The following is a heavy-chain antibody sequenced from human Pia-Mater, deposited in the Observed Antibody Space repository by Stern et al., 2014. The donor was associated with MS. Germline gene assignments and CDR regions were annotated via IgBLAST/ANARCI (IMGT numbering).Heavy chain of an antibody. CDR3: ARASSPSPYYYYGMDV. CDR1: GFTFSSYG. V-gene: IGHV3-33*01. Sequence: VQLVESGGGVVQPGRSLRLSCAASGFTFSSYGMPWVRQAPGKGLEWVAVIWYAGSNKSYADSVKGRFTISRDKSKNTLYLQMNSLRAEDTAVYYCARASSPSPYYYYGMDVWGQGTTVTVSS. D-gene: IGHD6-13*01. CDR2: IWYAGSNK. J-gene: IGHJ6*02.